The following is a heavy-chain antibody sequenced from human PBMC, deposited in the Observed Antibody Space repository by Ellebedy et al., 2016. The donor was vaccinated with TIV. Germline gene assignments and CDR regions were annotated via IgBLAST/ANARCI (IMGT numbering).Heavy chain of an antibody. CDR2: LFMSGST. V-gene: IGHV4-4*07. D-gene: IGHD1-14*01. CDR1: GGSFSSYY. Sequence: SETLSLTXTVSGGSFSSYYWSWIRQPPGKGLEWIGRLFMSGSTSYNPSLKTRGPMSVDASTGQLSLNLSSVTAADTAVYLCARLRQSRDRSHWYFDLWGRGTLVTVSS. J-gene: IGHJ2*01. CDR3: ARLRQSRDRSHWYFDL.